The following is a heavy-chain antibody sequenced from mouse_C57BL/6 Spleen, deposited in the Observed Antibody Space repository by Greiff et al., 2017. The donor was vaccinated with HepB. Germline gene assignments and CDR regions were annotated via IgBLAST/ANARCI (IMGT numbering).Heavy chain of an antibody. CDR3: TRVDGYYPYFDY. J-gene: IGHJ2*01. D-gene: IGHD2-3*01. CDR1: GFTFSSYA. Sequence: EVQLVESGEGLVKPGGSLKLSCAASGFTFSSYAMSWVRQTPEKRLEWVAYISSGGDYIYYADTVKGRFTISRDNARNTLYLQMSSLKSEDTAMYYCTRVDGYYPYFDYWGQGTTLTVSS. V-gene: IGHV5-9-1*02. CDR2: ISSGGDYI.